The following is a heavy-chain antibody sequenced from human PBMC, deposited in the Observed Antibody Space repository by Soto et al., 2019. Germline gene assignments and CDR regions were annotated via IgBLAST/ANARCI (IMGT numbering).Heavy chain of an antibody. CDR1: GFTFSSYR. V-gene: IGHV3-30*18. CDR3: AKDRGIQMKYYYYYGMDV. J-gene: IGHJ6*02. D-gene: IGHD5-18*01. CDR2: ISYDGSKK. Sequence: GGSLRLSCAASGFTFSSYRMHWVRQAPGKGLEWVALISYDGSKKYYADSVKGRITISRDNSKNTLYLQMNSLRAEDTAVYYCAKDRGIQMKYYYYYGMDVWGQGTTVTVSS.